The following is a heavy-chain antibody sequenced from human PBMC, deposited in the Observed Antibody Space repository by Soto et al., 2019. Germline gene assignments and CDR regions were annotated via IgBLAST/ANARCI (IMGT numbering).Heavy chain of an antibody. CDR1: GYTFTSYA. CDR3: ARGASYHAFDT. CDR2: INAGNGNT. Sequence: GASVKVSCKASGYTFTSYAMHWVRQAPGQRLEWMGWINAGNGNTKYSQKLQGRVTITRDTSASTAYMELSSLRSEDTAVYYCARGASYHAFDTWGQGTMVTVSS. J-gene: IGHJ3*02. D-gene: IGHD5-18*01. V-gene: IGHV1-3*01.